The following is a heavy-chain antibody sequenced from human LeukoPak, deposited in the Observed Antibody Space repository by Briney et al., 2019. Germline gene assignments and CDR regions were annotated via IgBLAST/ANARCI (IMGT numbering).Heavy chain of an antibody. CDR1: GYTFTSYD. D-gene: IGHD3-3*01. J-gene: IGHJ6*02. V-gene: IGHV1-8*01. CDR2: MNPNSGNT. Sequence: GASVKVSCKASGYTFTSYDINWVRQATGQGLEWMGWMNPNSGNTGYAQKFQGRVTMTRNTSISTAYMELSSLRSEDTALYYCCTYYDFWSGSDGMDVWGQGTTVTVSS. CDR3: CTYYDFWSGSDGMDV.